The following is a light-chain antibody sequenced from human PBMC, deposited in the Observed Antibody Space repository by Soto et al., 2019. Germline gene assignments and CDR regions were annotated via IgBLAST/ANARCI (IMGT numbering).Light chain of an antibody. J-gene: IGKJ4*01. CDR2: ATS. CDR1: QTITSN. V-gene: IGKV1-39*01. Sequence: DIQMTQSPSSLSASVGDRVTITCRASQTITSNLNWYQQKPGKAPKLLIYATSGLQSGVPSRFSGSRSGTDFTLTINSRQPEDFATYYCQQSYSAPLTFGGGTKVDIK. CDR3: QQSYSAPLT.